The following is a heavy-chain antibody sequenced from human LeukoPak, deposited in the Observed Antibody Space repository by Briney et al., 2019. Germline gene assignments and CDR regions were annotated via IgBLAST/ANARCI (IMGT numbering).Heavy chain of an antibody. CDR2: IIPIFGTA. J-gene: IGHJ5*02. CDR3: ARGTAAAGDNWSDP. D-gene: IGHD6-13*01. Sequence: SVKVSCKASGGTFSSYAISWVRQAPGQGLEWMGGIIPIFGTANYAQKFQGRVTITTDESTSTAYMELSSLRSEDTAVYYCARGTAAAGDNWSDPWGQGTLVTVSS. V-gene: IGHV1-69*05. CDR1: GGTFSSYA.